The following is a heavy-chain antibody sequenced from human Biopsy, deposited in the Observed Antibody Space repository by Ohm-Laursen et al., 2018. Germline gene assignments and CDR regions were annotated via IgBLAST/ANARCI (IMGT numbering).Heavy chain of an antibody. CDR3: ARDRGYYSDRTVPGYFDL. CDR1: GDSISSYY. CDR2: VYYTGST. J-gene: IGHJ2*01. Sequence: SDTLSLTCIVSGDSISSYYWSWIRQPPGKGLEWIGYVYYTGSTDYNPSLQSRVTISVDTSKNHFSLRLRSVTPADTAIYYCARDRGYYSDRTVPGYFDLGGRGTLVTVSS. D-gene: IGHD3-22*01. V-gene: IGHV4-59*12.